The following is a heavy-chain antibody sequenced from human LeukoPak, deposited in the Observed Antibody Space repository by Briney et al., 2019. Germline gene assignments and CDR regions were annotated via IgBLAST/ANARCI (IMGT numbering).Heavy chain of an antibody. CDR3: ARNYDFWSGYYTGAAGY. D-gene: IGHD3-3*01. CDR2: INPNSGGT. V-gene: IGHV1-2*02. J-gene: IGHJ4*02. Sequence: ASVKVSCKASGYTSTGYYMHWVRQAPGQGLEWMGWINPNSGGTNYAQKFQGRVTMTRDTSISTAYMELSRLRSDDTAVYYCARNYDFWSGYYTGAAGYWGQGTLVTVSS. CDR1: GYTSTGYY.